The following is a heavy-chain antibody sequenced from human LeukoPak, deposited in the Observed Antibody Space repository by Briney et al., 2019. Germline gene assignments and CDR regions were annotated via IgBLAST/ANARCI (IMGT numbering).Heavy chain of an antibody. D-gene: IGHD5-12*01. Sequence: GASVKVSCKASGYTFTDYGFSWVRQAPGQGLEWMGWISGYNGNTHFAQKFQGRVTLTTDTFTSTAYMELRSLGSDDTAVYYCARDGPNIMATFLGDYWGQGTLVTVSS. CDR2: ISGYNGNT. J-gene: IGHJ4*02. CDR3: ARDGPNIMATFLGDY. V-gene: IGHV1-18*01. CDR1: GYTFTDYG.